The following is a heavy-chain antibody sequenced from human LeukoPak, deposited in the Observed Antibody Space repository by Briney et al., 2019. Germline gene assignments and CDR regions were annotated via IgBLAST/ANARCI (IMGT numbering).Heavy chain of an antibody. D-gene: IGHD2-15*01. CDR1: GFTFSSYA. V-gene: IGHV3-33*08. J-gene: IGHJ6*02. CDR3: AGDLPYYSGGHSYYFYNGMDV. CDR2: IWYDGSNK. Sequence: GGSLRLSCAASGFTFSSYAMSWVRQAPGKGLEWVAAIWYDGSNKDYADSVKGRFTISRDNIRNTLFLQMNSLRAEDTAVYYCAGDLPYYSGGHSYYFYNGMDVWGQGTTVTVSS.